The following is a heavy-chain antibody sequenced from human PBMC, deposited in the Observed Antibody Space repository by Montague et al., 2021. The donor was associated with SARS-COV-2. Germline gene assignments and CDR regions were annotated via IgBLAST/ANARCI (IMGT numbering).Heavy chain of an antibody. CDR3: ARDNYDYVWGSYRYIY. CDR1: GFTFSSYA. D-gene: IGHD3-16*02. J-gene: IGHJ4*02. Sequence: SLRLSWPASGFTFSSYAMHWVRQAPGKGLEWVAVISYDGSNKYYADSVKGRFTISRDNSKNTLYLQMNSLRAEDTAVYYCARDNYDYVWGSYRYIYWGQGTLVTVSS. CDR2: ISYDGSNK. V-gene: IGHV3-30*04.